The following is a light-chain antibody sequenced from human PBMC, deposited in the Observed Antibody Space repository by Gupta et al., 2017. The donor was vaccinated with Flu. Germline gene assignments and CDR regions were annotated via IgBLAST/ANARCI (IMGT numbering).Light chain of an antibody. CDR2: SAS. Sequence: DIHMTQSPSSMSASVGDRVTIPCRTSQSISTYLNWYQQKPGKAPKLLIYSASSLQTGVPSRFSGSGSGTDFTLTISSLQPEDFATYYCQQTYSTPWTFGQGTEVEIK. V-gene: IGKV1-39*01. CDR3: QQTYSTPWT. CDR1: QSISTY. J-gene: IGKJ1*01.